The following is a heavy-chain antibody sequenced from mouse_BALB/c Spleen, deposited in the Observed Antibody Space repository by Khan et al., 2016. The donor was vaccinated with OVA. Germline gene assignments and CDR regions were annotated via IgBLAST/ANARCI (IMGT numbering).Heavy chain of an antibody. J-gene: IGHJ3*01. V-gene: IGHV3-2*02. D-gene: IGHD3-3*01. Sequence: EVKLEESGPGLVKPSQSLSLTCTVTGYSITSDYAWNWIRQFPGNKLEWMGYITSSGSTSYTPSLKSRISITRDTSKNQFFLQLNSVTTEDTATYYCAGGRTYWGQGTLVTVSA. CDR1: GYSITSDYA. CDR3: AGGRTY. CDR2: ITSSGST.